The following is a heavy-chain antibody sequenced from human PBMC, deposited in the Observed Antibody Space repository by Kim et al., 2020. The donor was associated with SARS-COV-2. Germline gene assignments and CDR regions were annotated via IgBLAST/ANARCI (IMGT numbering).Heavy chain of an antibody. V-gene: IGHV3-11*01. CDR2: ISSSGSTI. CDR1: GFTFSDYY. Sequence: GGSLRLSCAASGFTFSDYYMSWIRQAPGKGLEWVSYISSSGSTIYYADSVKGRFTISRDNAKNSLYLQMNSLRAEDTAVYYCARADCSITSCYIGYYYYCMDAWGQGTTVTVSS. CDR3: ARADCSITSCYIGYYYYCMDA. J-gene: IGHJ6*02. D-gene: IGHD2-2*02.